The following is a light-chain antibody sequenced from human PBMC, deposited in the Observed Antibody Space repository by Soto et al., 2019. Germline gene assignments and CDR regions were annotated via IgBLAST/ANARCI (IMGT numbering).Light chain of an antibody. CDR1: QSVPSTY. CDR2: GTS. V-gene: IGKV3-20*01. CDR3: QQFGNSPWT. J-gene: IGKJ1*01. Sequence: VLSQSPGRLSLSPVERATLSCRASQSVPSTYFAWYQQKSGQPPRLLISGTSNRATGIPDRFSGSGSGRDFTLTISRLEPEDFAVYFCQQFGNSPWTFGQGTKVDIK.